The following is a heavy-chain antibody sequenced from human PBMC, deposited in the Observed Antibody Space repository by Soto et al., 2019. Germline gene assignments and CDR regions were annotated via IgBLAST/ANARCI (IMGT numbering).Heavy chain of an antibody. CDR3: ASDLVSVGPLANDAFDV. D-gene: IGHD1-26*01. Sequence: QVQLVQSGAEVRKPGASVNISCRASGFSFSDNLINWVRQAPGQSLEWMGWINPDNGNTSYSQTFQGRVTISRHSSASIAYVEVSDLTSEDTAVYYCASDLVSVGPLANDAFDVCGQATMVTVSS. CDR2: INPDNGNT. J-gene: IGHJ3*01. CDR1: GFSFSDNL. V-gene: IGHV1-3*01.